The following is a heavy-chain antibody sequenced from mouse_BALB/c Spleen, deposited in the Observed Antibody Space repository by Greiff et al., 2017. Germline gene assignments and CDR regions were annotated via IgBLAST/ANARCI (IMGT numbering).Heavy chain of an antibody. Sequence: DVKLQESGTVLARPGASVKMSCKASGYTFTSYWMHWVKQRPGQGLEWIGAIYPGNSDTSYNQKFKGKAKLTAVTSTSTAYMELSSLTNEDSAVYYCTMGFITTVRGYWGQGTTLTVSS. CDR1: GYTFTSYW. J-gene: IGHJ2*01. D-gene: IGHD1-1*01. CDR2: IYPGNSDT. CDR3: TMGFITTVRGY. V-gene: IGHV1-5*01.